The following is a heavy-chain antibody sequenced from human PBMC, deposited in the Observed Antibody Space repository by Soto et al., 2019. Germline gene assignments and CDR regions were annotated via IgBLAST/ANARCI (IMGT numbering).Heavy chain of an antibody. Sequence: ESLSLTCNVAGASISSSSYYWVWIRQSPGQGLEWIGTIYYSGSTYYNPSLKSRVTMSLDTAKNQFSLNLSSVTAADSGIYYCARDTVIRYRYYGMDVWGQGATVSVSS. D-gene: IGHD4-17*01. V-gene: IGHV4-39*02. CDR1: GASISSSSYY. CDR2: IYYSGST. CDR3: ARDTVIRYRYYGMDV. J-gene: IGHJ6*02.